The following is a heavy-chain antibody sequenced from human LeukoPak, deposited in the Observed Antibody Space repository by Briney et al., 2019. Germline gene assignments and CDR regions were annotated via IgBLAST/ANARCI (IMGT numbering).Heavy chain of an antibody. J-gene: IGHJ4*02. CDR2: ISYDGSNK. CDR1: GFTFSSYG. D-gene: IGHD5-18*01. Sequence: AGGSLRLSCAASGFTFSSYGMHWVRQAPGKGLEWVTVISYDGSNKYYADSVKGRFATSRDNSNNTLYLQMNSLRAEDTAVYYCAKDRGRNTAMNYWGQGTLVTVSS. V-gene: IGHV3-30*18. CDR3: AKDRGRNTAMNY.